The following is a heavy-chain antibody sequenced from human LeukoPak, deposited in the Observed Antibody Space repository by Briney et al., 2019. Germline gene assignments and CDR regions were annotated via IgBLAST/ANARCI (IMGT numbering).Heavy chain of an antibody. D-gene: IGHD5-12*01. CDR1: GFTISTYG. CDR3: VKDLKGYEEV. J-gene: IGHJ4*02. CDR2: ISFDGSDK. Sequence: PGGSLRLSCETSGFTISTYGMHWVRQAPGKGLEWVALISFDGSDKSYGTSVKGRFTISRDNSKNTVSLRMNSLRVEDTGMYYCVKDLKGYEEVWGQGTLVTVSS. V-gene: IGHV3-30*18.